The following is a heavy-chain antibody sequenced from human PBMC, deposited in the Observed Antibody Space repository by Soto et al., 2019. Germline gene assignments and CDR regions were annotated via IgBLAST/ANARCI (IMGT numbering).Heavy chain of an antibody. D-gene: IGHD6-19*01. J-gene: IGHJ5*02. CDR3: AGMPYTSGIRFDP. Sequence: NPSETLSLTCNMSGDSYSISTYSWSWIRQPPGKALQWIGFIYQSGVTSYNPSLASRVSISLDRSNKQCSLKLKSVTAADTAVYFCAGMPYTSGIRFDPWGPGTLVTVS. CDR2: IYQSGVT. V-gene: IGHV4-30-2*01. CDR1: GDSYSISTYS.